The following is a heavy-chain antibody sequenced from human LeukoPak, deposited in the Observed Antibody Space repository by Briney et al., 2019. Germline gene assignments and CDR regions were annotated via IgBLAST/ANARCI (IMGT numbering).Heavy chain of an antibody. CDR3: ARGLVALDY. CDR1: GFTFSTYW. J-gene: IGHJ4*02. CDR2: IKSDGSGT. Sequence: PGGSLRLSCAASGFTFSTYWMHWVRQAPGKGLVWVSRIKSDGSGTDSADSVKGRFTISRDSAKNTLYLQMNSLRAEDTAVYYCARGLVALDYWGQGTLVTVS. D-gene: IGHD2-21*01. V-gene: IGHV3-74*01.